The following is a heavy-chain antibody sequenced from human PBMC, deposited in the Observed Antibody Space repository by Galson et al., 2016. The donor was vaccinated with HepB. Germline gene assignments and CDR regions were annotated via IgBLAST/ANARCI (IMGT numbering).Heavy chain of an antibody. Sequence: QSGAEVKQPGESLKISCKGSGYSFTAYWIAWVRQMPGKGLEWMGVIYPGDSDTRYSPSFQGQVTISADKSITTAYLQWSSLKASDTAMYYCARLTFDSSSGDYWGQGALVTVSS. D-gene: IGHD6-6*01. CDR3: ARLTFDSSSGDY. CDR2: IYPGDSDT. CDR1: GYSFTAYW. J-gene: IGHJ4*02. V-gene: IGHV5-51*01.